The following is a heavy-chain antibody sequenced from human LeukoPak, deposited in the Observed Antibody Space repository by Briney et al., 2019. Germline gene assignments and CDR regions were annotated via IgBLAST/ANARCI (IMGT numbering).Heavy chain of an antibody. D-gene: IGHD2-2*01. CDR3: AITVTSQLLWYLNDAFDI. J-gene: IGHJ3*02. Sequence: ASVEVSCKASGYTFTGYYMHWVRQAPGQGLEWMGWINPNSGGTNYAQKFQGRVTMTRDTSISTAYMELSRLRSDDTAVYYCAITVTSQLLWYLNDAFDIWGQGTMVTVSS. CDR2: INPNSGGT. CDR1: GYTFTGYY. V-gene: IGHV1-2*02.